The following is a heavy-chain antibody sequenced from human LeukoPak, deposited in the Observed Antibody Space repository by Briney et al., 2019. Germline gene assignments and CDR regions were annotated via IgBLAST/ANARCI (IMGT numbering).Heavy chain of an antibody. CDR1: GFTFSSYA. D-gene: IGHD3-22*01. J-gene: IGHJ4*02. CDR3: AKLITMIVVVTDYYFDY. CDR2: ISGSGGST. Sequence: GGSLRLSCAASGFTFSSYAMSWVRQAPGKGLEWVSAISGSGGSTYYADSVKGQFTISRDNSKNTLYLQMNSLRAEDTAVYYCAKLITMIVVVTDYYFDYWGQGTLVTVSS. V-gene: IGHV3-23*01.